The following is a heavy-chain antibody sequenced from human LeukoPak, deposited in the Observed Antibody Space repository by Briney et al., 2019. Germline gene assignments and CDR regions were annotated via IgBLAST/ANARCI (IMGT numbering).Heavy chain of an antibody. CDR3: ARDGGIEVGATKHYGMDV. V-gene: IGHV1-46*01. CDR1: GYTFTRYY. CDR2: INPSGGST. J-gene: IGHJ6*02. D-gene: IGHD1-26*01. Sequence: ASVTVSCKASGYTFTRYYMHWVRQAPGQGLEWMGIINPSGGSTSFAQNFQGRVTMTRDTSTSTVYMELSSLRSGDTAMYYCARDGGIEVGATKHYGMDVWGQGTTVTVSS.